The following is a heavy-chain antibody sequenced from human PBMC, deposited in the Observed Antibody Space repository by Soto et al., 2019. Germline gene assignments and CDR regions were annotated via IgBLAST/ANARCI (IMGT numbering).Heavy chain of an antibody. CDR1: GFSLSTSGVG. CDR2: IYWDDDK. CDR3: AHSTEHASMVRGVIIDGWDLFDP. V-gene: IGHV2-5*02. J-gene: IGHJ5*02. D-gene: IGHD3-10*01. Sequence: SGPTLVKPTQTLTLTCTFSGFSLSTSGVGVGWIRQPPGKALEWLALIYWDDDKRYSPSLKSRLTITKDTSKNQVVLTMTNMDPVDTATYYCAHSTEHASMVRGVIIDGWDLFDPWGQGTLVTVSS.